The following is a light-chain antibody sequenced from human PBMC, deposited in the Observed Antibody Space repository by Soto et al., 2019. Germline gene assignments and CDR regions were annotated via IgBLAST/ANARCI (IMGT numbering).Light chain of an antibody. Sequence: EIVMTQSPAILSVSPGEGATLSCRASQSVASNLAWYQQKPGQAPRLLIYGASNRATGIPARFSGSGSGTEFTLTISSLQPEDFAVYYGQQYINWPPLTFGGGTKVEI. CDR3: QQYINWPPLT. CDR1: QSVASN. J-gene: IGKJ4*01. V-gene: IGKV3-15*01. CDR2: GAS.